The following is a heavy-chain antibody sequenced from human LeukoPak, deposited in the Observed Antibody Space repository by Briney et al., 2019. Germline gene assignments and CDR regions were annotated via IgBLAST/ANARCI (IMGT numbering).Heavy chain of an antibody. Sequence: ASVKVSCKASGGTFSSYAISWVRQAPGQGLEWMGWISAYNGNTNYAQKLQGRVTMTTDTSTSTAYMELRSLRSDDTAVYYCARERDDTVDYWGQGTLVTVSS. V-gene: IGHV1-18*01. D-gene: IGHD3-9*01. CDR1: GGTFSSYA. J-gene: IGHJ4*02. CDR3: ARERDDTVDY. CDR2: ISAYNGNT.